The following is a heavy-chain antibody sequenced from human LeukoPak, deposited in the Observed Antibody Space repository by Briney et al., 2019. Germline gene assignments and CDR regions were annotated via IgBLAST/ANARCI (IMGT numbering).Heavy chain of an antibody. CDR3: ARQYCSSTSCYLSGYYYYMDV. J-gene: IGHJ6*03. CDR2: IYTSGST. Sequence: SETLSLTCTVSGGSISSYYWSWIRQPPGKGLEWIWYIYTSGSTNYNPSLKSRVTISVDTSKNQFSLKLSSVTAADTAVYYCARQYCSSTSCYLSGYYYYMDVWGKGTTVTVSS. V-gene: IGHV4-4*09. D-gene: IGHD2-2*01. CDR1: GGSISSYY.